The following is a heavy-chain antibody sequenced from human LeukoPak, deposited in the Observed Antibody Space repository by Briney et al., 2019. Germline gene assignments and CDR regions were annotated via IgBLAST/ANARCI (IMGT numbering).Heavy chain of an antibody. Sequence: ASVKVSCKASGYTFTSYYMHWVRQAPGQGLEWMGIIDPSGGSTIYAQKFQGRVTMTRDMSTSTVYMQLSSLRSEDTAVYYCARSIAVAGTMDYWGQGTLVTVSS. V-gene: IGHV1-46*01. J-gene: IGHJ4*02. CDR1: GYTFTSYY. CDR3: ARSIAVAGTMDY. D-gene: IGHD6-19*01. CDR2: IDPSGGST.